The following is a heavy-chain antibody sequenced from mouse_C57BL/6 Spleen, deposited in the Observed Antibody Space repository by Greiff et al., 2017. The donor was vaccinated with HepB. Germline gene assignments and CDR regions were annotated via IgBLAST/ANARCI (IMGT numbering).Heavy chain of an antibody. V-gene: IGHV1-54*01. J-gene: IGHJ2*01. Sequence: QVQLQQSGAELVRPGTSVKVSCKASGYAFTNYLIEWAKQRPGQGLEWIGVINPGSGGTNYNEKFKGKATLTADKSSSTAYMQLSSLTSEDSAVYFCARFDSSGYWGQGTTLTVSS. CDR1: GYAFTNYL. D-gene: IGHD3-2*02. CDR3: ARFDSSGY. CDR2: INPGSGGT.